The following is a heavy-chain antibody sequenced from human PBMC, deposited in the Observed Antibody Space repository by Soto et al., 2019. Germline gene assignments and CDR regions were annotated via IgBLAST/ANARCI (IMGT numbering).Heavy chain of an antibody. CDR1: GYTFTSYA. J-gene: IGHJ6*02. CDR2: INAGNGNT. CDR3: ARGRWGVIPYYGMDV. V-gene: IGHV1-3*05. Sequence: QVQLVQSGAEEKKPGASVKVSCKASGYTFTSYAMHWVRQAPGQRLEWMGWINAGNGNTKYSQKFQGRVTITRDTSASTAYMELSSLRSEDTAVYYCARGRWGVIPYYGMDVWGQGTTVTVSS. D-gene: IGHD3-16*02.